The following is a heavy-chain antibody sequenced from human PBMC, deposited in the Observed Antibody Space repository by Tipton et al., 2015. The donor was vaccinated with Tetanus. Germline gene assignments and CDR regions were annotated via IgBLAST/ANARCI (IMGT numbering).Heavy chain of an antibody. V-gene: IGHV4-59*01. Sequence: TLSLTCTVSGGSISSFYWSWIRQSPGRGLEWIGYIYYTGNTNYNHYLKSRVTISADTAKKQFSLNLRSVTAADTAVYYCAEGRRFCSSSSCHDYYFDSWGRGTLVTVSS. CDR1: GGSISSFY. D-gene: IGHD2-2*01. CDR3: AEGRRFCSSSSCHDYYFDS. J-gene: IGHJ4*02. CDR2: IYYTGNT.